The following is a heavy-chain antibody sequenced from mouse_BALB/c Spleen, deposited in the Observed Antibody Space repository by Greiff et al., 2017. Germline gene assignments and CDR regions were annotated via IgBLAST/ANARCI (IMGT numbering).Heavy chain of an antibody. Sequence: EVNVVESGGGLVKPGGSLKLSCAASGFTFSSYAMSWVRQTPEKRLEWVASISSGGSTYYPDSVKGRFTISRDNARNILYLQMSSLRSEDTAMYYCARGRDFHYFDNWGQGTTLTVSS. J-gene: IGHJ2*01. CDR2: ISSGGST. CDR3: ARGRDFHYFDN. CDR1: GFTFSSYA. D-gene: IGHD3-3*01. V-gene: IGHV5-6-5*01.